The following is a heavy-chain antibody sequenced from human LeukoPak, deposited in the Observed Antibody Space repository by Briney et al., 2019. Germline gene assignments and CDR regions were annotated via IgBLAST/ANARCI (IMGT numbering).Heavy chain of an antibody. CDR3: ARTRSYCSGGSCYPYYFDY. CDR1: GGSFSGYY. Sequence: SETLSLTCAVYGGSFSGYYWSWIRQPPGKGLEWIGEINHSGSTNYNPSLKSRVTISVNTSKNQFSLKLSSVTAAATAVYYCARTRSYCSGGSCYPYYFDYWGQGTLVTVSS. D-gene: IGHD2-15*01. J-gene: IGHJ4*02. CDR2: INHSGST. V-gene: IGHV4-34*01.